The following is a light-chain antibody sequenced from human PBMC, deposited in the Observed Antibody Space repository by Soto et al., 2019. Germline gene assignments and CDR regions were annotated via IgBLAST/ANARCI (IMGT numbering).Light chain of an antibody. CDR3: QQFSSYPLT. CDR2: GAS. J-gene: IGKJ4*01. V-gene: IGKV3-15*01. CDR1: QSVSSR. Sequence: EIVMTQSPATLSVSLGERATLSCRASQSVSSRLAWYQQKPGQAPRLLIYGASTRATGIPDRFSGGGSGTDFTLTISRLEPEDFAVYYCQQFSSYPLTFGGGTKVDIK.